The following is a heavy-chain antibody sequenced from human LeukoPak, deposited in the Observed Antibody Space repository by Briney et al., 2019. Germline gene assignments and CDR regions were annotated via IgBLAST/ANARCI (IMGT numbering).Heavy chain of an antibody. V-gene: IGHV1-2*02. CDR2: INPNSGGT. CDR3: ARYEPAGTPVGY. J-gene: IGHJ4*02. D-gene: IGHD6-13*01. Sequence: ASVKVSCKASGYTFTGYYMHWVRQAPGQGLEWMGWINPNSGGTNYAQKFQGRVTMTGDTSISTAYMELSRLRSGDTAVYYCARYEPAGTPVGYWGQGTLVTVSS. CDR1: GYTFTGYY.